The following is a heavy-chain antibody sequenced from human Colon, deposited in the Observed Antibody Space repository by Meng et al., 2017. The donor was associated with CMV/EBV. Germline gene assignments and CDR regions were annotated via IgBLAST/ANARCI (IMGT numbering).Heavy chain of an antibody. V-gene: IGHV1-8*01. CDR1: GSTFTSYD. CDR2: MNPNSSNT. J-gene: IGHJ5*02. Sequence: PCKASGSTFTSYDINWMRQATGQGLEWMGWMNPNSSNTGYAQKFQGRVTMTRNTSISTAYMELSSLRSEDTAVYYCTRGAGTGWFDPWGQGTLVTVSS. CDR3: TRGAGTGWFDP. D-gene: IGHD6-19*01.